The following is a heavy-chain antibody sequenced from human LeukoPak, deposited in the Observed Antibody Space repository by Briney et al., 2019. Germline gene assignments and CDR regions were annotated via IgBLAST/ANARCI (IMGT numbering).Heavy chain of an antibody. V-gene: IGHV4-38-2*02. J-gene: IGHJ4*02. CDR3: AREREGPYGYLDY. CDR2: IYHSGST. CDR1: GYSISSGYY. D-gene: IGHD4-17*01. Sequence: SETLSLTCTVSGYSISSGYYWGWIRQPPGKGLEWIGSIYHSGSTYYNPSLKSRVTISVDTSKNQFSLKLNSVTAADTAVYYCAREREGPYGYLDYWGQGTLVTVSS.